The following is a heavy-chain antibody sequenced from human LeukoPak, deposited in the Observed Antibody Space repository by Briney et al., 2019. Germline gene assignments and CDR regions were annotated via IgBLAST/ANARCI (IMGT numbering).Heavy chain of an antibody. V-gene: IGHV4-39*07. CDR2: ISYSGSA. CDR3: ARESSYYDSSGYSYNWFDP. CDR1: GGFISSDSHY. J-gene: IGHJ5*02. D-gene: IGHD3-22*01. Sequence: SETLSLTCTVSGGFISSDSHYWGWIHQPPGKGLEWIGTISYSGSAFYNPSLKSRVTISVDTSKNQFSLKLSSVTAADTDVYYCARESSYYDSSGYSYNWFDPWGQGTLVTVSS.